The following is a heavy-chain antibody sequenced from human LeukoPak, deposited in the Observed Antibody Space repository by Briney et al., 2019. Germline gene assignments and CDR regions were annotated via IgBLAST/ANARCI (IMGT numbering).Heavy chain of an antibody. V-gene: IGHV3-53*01. CDR1: GFDFRSKY. D-gene: IGHD6-19*01. Sequence: GGSLRLSCAASGFDFRSKYMTWVRQAPGQGLEWDSVISSGGSTYYADSVKGRFTISRDNSKNTLYLQMNSLRVEDTAVYYCARGARGTGWYGVDYWGQGTRVTVSS. CDR3: ARGARGTGWYGVDY. CDR2: ISSGGST. J-gene: IGHJ4*02.